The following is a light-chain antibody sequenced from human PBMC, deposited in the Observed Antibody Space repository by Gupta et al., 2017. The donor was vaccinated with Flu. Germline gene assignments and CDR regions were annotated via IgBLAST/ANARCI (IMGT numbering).Light chain of an antibody. Sequence: QAVLTQPSSLSASPGASASLTCTLRSGLNVDTYRIYWFQQKPGSPPHYLLMYKSDSDKQQGSGVPSRFSGSKDTSANAGILLISGLQSDDEADYYCMIWHSSAYVFGAGTKVTVL. J-gene: IGLJ1*01. V-gene: IGLV5-45*03. CDR2: YKSDSDK. CDR1: SGLNVDTYR. CDR3: MIWHSSAYV.